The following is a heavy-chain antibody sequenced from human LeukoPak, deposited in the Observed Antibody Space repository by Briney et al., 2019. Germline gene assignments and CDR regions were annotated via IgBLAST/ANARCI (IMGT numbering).Heavy chain of an antibody. Sequence: GGSLRLSCAASGFTFDDYGMCWVRQGPGKGLEWVSGINWNGGNTGYADSVKGRFTIFGDNAKNSLYLEMHSLRVEDTALYYCARTSDGNWFDPWGQGTLVTVSS. J-gene: IGHJ5*02. CDR2: INWNGGNT. CDR3: ARTSDGNWFDP. D-gene: IGHD1-26*01. CDR1: GFTFDDYG. V-gene: IGHV3-20*04.